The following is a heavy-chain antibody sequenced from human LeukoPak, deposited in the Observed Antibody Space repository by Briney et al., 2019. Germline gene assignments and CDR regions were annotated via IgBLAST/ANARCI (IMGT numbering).Heavy chain of an antibody. CDR2: ISNSGSTI. CDR1: GFIFSNYE. J-gene: IGHJ5*02. V-gene: IGHV3-48*03. D-gene: IGHD3-9*01. Sequence: GGSLRLSCAASGFIFSNYEMNWVRQAPEKGLEWVSFISNSGSTIYYADSVKGRLTISRDNSKNTLYLQMNSLGGEDTAVYYCARAAAETGSFRDNWFDPWGQGTLVTVSS. CDR3: ARAAAETGSFRDNWFDP.